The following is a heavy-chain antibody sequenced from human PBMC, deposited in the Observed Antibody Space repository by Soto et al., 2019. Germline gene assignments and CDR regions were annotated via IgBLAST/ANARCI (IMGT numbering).Heavy chain of an antibody. CDR2: ISGYNGKT. D-gene: IGHD3-10*01. V-gene: IGHV1-18*04. Sequence: QVQRVQSGVEVKKPGASVKVSCKASGYTFTSFGVSWVRQAPGQGPEWMGWISGYNGKTKYAQRVQGRVTMTTDTSTNTAYMELRSLRSDDTAVYFCARDKMIDDFGLGSFDYWGQGTVVTVSS. CDR1: GYTFTSFG. CDR3: ARDKMIDDFGLGSFDY. J-gene: IGHJ4*02.